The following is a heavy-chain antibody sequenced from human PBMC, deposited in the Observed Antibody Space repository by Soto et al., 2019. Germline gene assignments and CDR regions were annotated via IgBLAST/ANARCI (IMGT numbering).Heavy chain of an antibody. D-gene: IGHD3-22*01. CDR2: ISHDGKSE. Sequence: PGGSLRLSCAASVLTFNSYIFHWVRQSPGKGLEWVAGISHDGKSEHYADSVKGRFTISRDDSKNTVYVQMDTLRPEDTAVYYCATEGHSSGRAGTFYPGGQGTLVTVPS. V-gene: IGHV3-30*04. J-gene: IGHJ5*02. CDR3: ATEGHSSGRAGTFYP. CDR1: VLTFNSYI.